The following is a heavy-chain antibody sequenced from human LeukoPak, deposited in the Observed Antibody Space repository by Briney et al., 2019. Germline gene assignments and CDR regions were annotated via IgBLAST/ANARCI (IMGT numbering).Heavy chain of an antibody. CDR3: ARDPLDFFDY. J-gene: IGHJ4*02. CDR2: IYTSGNT. V-gene: IGHV4-61*02. CDR1: GGSISSGSYY. Sequence: SETLSLTCTVSGGSISSGSYYWSWIRQPAGKGLEWIGRIYTSGNTNYNPSPKSRVTISVDTSKNQFSLKLSSVTAADTAVYYCARDPLDFFDYWGQGTLDTVSS.